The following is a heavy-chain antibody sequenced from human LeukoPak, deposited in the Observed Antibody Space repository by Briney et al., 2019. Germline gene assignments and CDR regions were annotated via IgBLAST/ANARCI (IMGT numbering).Heavy chain of an antibody. CDR1: GYTFTSYY. V-gene: IGHV1-8*02. J-gene: IGHJ4*02. CDR2: MNPNSGNT. CDR3: ARGPITMVRGASDY. Sequence: ASVKVSCKASGYTFTSYYMHWVRHAPGQGLEWVGGMNPNSGNTGYAHKFQGRVTMTSNTSISTAYMELSSLRSEDTAVYYCARGPITMVRGASDYWGEGTLVTVSS. D-gene: IGHD3-10*01.